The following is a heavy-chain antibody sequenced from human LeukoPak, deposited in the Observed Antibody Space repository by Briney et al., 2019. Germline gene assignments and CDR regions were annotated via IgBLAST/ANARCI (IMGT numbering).Heavy chain of an antibody. CDR3: ARVFSKGWFDP. CDR1: GFTFSSYS. V-gene: IGHV3-21*01. Sequence: PGGSLRLSCAASGFTFSSYSMNWVRQAPGKGLEWVSSISSSSSYIYYADSVKGRSTISRDNAKNSLYLQMNSLRAEDTAVYYCARVFSKGWFDPWGQGTLVTVSS. CDR2: ISSSSSYI. J-gene: IGHJ5*02.